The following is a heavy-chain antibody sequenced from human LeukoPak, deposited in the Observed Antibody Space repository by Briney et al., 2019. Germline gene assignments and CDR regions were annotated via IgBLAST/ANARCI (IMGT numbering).Heavy chain of an antibody. J-gene: IGHJ3*02. V-gene: IGHV3-53*01. CDR3: ARGSGGATYDAFDI. CDR2: IYSGGST. Sequence: GASLRLSCAASGFTVSSNYMSWVRQAPGKGLEWVSVIYSGGSTYYADSVKGRFTISRDNSKNTLYLQMNNLRAEDTAVYYCARGSGGATYDAFDIWGQGTMVTVSS. D-gene: IGHD1-26*01. CDR1: GFTVSSNY.